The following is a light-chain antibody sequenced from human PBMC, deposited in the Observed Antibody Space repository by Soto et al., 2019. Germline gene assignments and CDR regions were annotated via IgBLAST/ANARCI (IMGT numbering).Light chain of an antibody. CDR1: QSISNW. Sequence: DIQMTQSPSTLSASVGDRITITCRASQSISNWLAWYQQKPGRAPKLLIYDASSLESGVPSRFSGGGSGTEFTLTISSLQPDDFATYYCQQYKNYSWTFGQGTKVDI. V-gene: IGKV1-5*01. CDR2: DAS. CDR3: QQYKNYSWT. J-gene: IGKJ1*01.